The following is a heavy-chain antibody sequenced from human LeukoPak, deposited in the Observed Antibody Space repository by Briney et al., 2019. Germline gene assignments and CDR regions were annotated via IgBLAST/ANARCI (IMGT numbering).Heavy chain of an antibody. J-gene: IGHJ4*02. V-gene: IGHV1-69*06. CDR1: GYTFTSYG. D-gene: IGHD3-22*01. CDR2: IIPIFGTA. Sequence: ASVKVSCKASGYTFTSYGISWVRQAPGQGLEWMGGIIPIFGTANYAQKFQGRVTITADKSTSTAYMELSSLRSEDTAVYYCARVNYDSSGSVFDYWGQGTLVTVSS. CDR3: ARVNYDSSGSVFDY.